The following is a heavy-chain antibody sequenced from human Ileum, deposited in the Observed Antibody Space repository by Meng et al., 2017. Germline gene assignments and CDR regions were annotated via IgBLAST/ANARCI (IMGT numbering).Heavy chain of an antibody. CDR3: ARAPKYCTNAVCSRPLDS. J-gene: IGHJ4*02. D-gene: IGHD2-8*01. V-gene: IGHV4-30-4*01. CDR2: IYSNGNT. Sequence: QVQLQASGPRLVKPSQPLSLTCTVSGCSISSGDYYWSWVRQSPGKGPEWIGYIYSNGNTYSNPSLRGRLMISIDTSKNQFSLKLSSVTAADTAVYYCARAPKYCTNAVCSRPLDSWGQGTLVTVSS. CDR1: GCSISSGDYY.